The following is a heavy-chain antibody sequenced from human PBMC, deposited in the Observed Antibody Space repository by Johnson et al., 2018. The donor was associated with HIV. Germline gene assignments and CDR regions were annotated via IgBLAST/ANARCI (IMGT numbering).Heavy chain of an antibody. Sequence: QVQLVESGGGVVQPGRSLRLSCAASGFTFSSYAMPWVRQAPGKGLEGVAVISYDGSNKNYAESGTGRFTISRDNAKNQLYLQMNSLRAEDTAVYYCARFTPGERDDAFDIWGQGTMVTVSS. CDR1: GFTFSSYA. J-gene: IGHJ3*02. CDR2: ISYDGSNK. CDR3: ARFTPGERDDAFDI. D-gene: IGHD7-27*01. V-gene: IGHV3-30*14.